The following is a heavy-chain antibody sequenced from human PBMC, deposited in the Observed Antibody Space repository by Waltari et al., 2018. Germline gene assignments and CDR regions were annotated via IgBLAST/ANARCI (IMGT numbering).Heavy chain of an antibody. CDR3: ARDSDFWSGYYPTGWFDP. V-gene: IGHV1-69*13. J-gene: IGHJ5*02. D-gene: IGHD3-3*01. CDR1: GGTFSSYA. CDR2: IIPIFGTA. Sequence: QVQLVQSGAEVKKPGSSVKVSCKASGGTFSSYAISWVRPAPGHGLEWMGGIIPIFGTANYAQKFQGRVTITADESTSTAYMELSSLRSEDTAVYYCARDSDFWSGYYPTGWFDPWGQGTLVTVSS.